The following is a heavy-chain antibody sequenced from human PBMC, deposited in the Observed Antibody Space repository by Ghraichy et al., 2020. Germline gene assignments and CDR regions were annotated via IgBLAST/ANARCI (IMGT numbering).Heavy chain of an antibody. D-gene: IGHD2-15*01. J-gene: IGHJ5*02. CDR3: ARSDCSGGSCYRGWFDP. V-gene: IGHV4-4*02. Sequence: SETLSLTCAVSGGSISSSNWWSWVRQPPGKGLEWIWEIYHSGNTNYNPSLKSRVTISVDKSKNQFSLNLSSVTAADTAVYYCARSDCSGGSCYRGWFDPWGQGTLVTVSS. CDR1: GGSISSSNW. CDR2: IYHSGNT.